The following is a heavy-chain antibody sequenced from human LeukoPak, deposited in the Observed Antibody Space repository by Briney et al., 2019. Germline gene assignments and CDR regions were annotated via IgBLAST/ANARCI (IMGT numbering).Heavy chain of an antibody. V-gene: IGHV5-51*01. CDR2: IYPGDSDT. CDR1: GYSFTSYW. Sequence: GESLKISCKGSGYSFTSYWIGWVRQMPGKGLEWMGIIYPGDSDTRYSPSFQGQVTISADKSISTAYLQWSSLKASDTAMYYCARNDFWSGYYDYFDYRGQGTLVTVSS. J-gene: IGHJ4*02. CDR3: ARNDFWSGYYDYFDY. D-gene: IGHD3-3*01.